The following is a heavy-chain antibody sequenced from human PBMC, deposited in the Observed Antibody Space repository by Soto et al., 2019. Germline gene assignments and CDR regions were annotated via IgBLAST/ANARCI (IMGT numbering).Heavy chain of an antibody. J-gene: IGHJ4*02. Sequence: RVLQEKRKGLEWVSAMSGSGGSTYYADSVKGRFTISRDNSKNTLYLQMNSLRAEDTAVYYCAKDQESIAAAGSSFDYWGQGTLVTVSS. D-gene: IGHD6-13*01. CDR2: MSGSGGST. V-gene: IGHV3-23*01. CDR3: AKDQESIAAAGSSFDY.